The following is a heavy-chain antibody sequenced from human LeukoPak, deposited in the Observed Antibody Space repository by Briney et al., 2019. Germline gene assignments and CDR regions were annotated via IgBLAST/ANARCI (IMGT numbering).Heavy chain of an antibody. CDR2: ISSDGTKK. CDR3: ARVRYDSSGYYPPCMDV. Sequence: PGGSLRLSCAASGFTFSTYSMHWVRQAPVRGLEWLAVISSDGTKKNYPDSVRGRFTISRDNSKNTLYLEVNSLRSDDTAVYYCARVRYDSSGYYPPCMDVWGQGTTVTVSS. CDR1: GFTFSTYS. D-gene: IGHD3-22*01. V-gene: IGHV3-30*04. J-gene: IGHJ6*02.